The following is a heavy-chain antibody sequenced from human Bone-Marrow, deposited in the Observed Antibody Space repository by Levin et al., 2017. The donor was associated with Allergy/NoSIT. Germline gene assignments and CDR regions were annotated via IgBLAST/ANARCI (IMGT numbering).Heavy chain of an antibody. CDR3: ARIGSGFYYYFDY. D-gene: IGHD3-22*01. Sequence: SGPTLVKPTETLTLTCTVSGFSLSDVKMGVTWIRQPPGKALEWLAHIFSNDEISYSTSLKNRLTISEDISKSQVVLRMTNVDPVDTATYYCARIGSGFYYYFDYWGQGIMVTVSS. V-gene: IGHV2-26*01. CDR1: GFSLSDVKMG. CDR2: IFSNDEI. J-gene: IGHJ4*02.